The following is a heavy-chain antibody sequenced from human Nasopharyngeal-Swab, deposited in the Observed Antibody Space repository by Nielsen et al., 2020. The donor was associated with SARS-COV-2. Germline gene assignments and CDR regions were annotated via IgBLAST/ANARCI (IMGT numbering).Heavy chain of an antibody. CDR3: AREVASANKNAFDI. CDR2: IYSSANT. CDR1: GGSISSGDYY. V-gene: IGHV4-30-4*08. Sequence: SETLSLTCSVSGGSISSGDYYWSWIRQTPGKGLEWIGYIYSSANTYYNPSLKRRVNMSVDMSKNQFSLKLSSVTAADTAVYYCAREVASANKNAFDIWGQGTMVTVSS. D-gene: IGHD2/OR15-2a*01. J-gene: IGHJ3*02.